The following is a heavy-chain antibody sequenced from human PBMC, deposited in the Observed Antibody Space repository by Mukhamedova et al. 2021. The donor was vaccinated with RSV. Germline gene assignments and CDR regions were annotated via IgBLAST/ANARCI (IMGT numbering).Heavy chain of an antibody. CDR3: TRGTGSGFLFDY. D-gene: IGHD3-10*01. V-gene: IGHV3-11*01. Sequence: VKGRFTISRDNAKNSLTLQMNSLRVDHTALYYCTRGTGSGFLFDYWGQGAQVTVSS. J-gene: IGHJ4*02.